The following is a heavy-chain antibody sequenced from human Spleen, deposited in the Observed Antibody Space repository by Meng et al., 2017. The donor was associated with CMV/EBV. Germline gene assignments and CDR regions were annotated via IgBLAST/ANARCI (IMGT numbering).Heavy chain of an antibody. V-gene: IGHV1-69*04. Sequence: SVKVSCKASGGAFSNYAIGWVRQAPGQGLEWMGRIIPTLGIANYVQKFQGRVTITADKSTSTVYMELSSLRSEDTAVYYCASQVIAVAGGKNDYWGQGTLVTVSS. CDR1: GGAFSNYA. CDR2: IIPTLGIA. D-gene: IGHD6-19*01. CDR3: ASQVIAVAGGKNDY. J-gene: IGHJ4*02.